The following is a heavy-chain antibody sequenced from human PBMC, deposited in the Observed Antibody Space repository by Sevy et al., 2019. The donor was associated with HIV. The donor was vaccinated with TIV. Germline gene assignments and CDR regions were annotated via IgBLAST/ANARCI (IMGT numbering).Heavy chain of an antibody. J-gene: IGHJ6*02. CDR2: INAGNGNT. V-gene: IGHV1-3*01. CDR1: GYTFTSYA. CDR3: ARGAHVRYCSSTSCYYYYGMDV. D-gene: IGHD2-2*01. Sequence: ASVEVSCKASGYTFTSYAMHWVRQAPGQRLEWMGWINAGNGNTKYSQKFQGRVTITRDTSASTAYMELSSLRSEDTAVYYCARGAHVRYCSSTSCYYYYGMDVWGQGTTVTVSS.